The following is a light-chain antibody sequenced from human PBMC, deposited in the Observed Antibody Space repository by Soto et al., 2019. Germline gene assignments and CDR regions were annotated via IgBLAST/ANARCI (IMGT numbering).Light chain of an antibody. CDR1: QSISSSY. CDR3: QQYGSSPLT. Sequence: ETVLTQSPGTLSLSPGERATLSCRASQSISSSYLAWYQQKPGQAPRLLIYGASSRATGIPDRFSGSGSGTYFTLTMSRLEPEDFAVYYCQQYGSSPLTFGGGTKVEI. CDR2: GAS. V-gene: IGKV3-20*01. J-gene: IGKJ4*01.